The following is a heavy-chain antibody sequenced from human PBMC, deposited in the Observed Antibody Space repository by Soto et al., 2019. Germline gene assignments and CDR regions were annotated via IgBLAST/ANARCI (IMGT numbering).Heavy chain of an antibody. J-gene: IGHJ5*02. CDR3: AKAAITTSWWFDP. Sequence: DVQLVESGGGLVQPGRSLRLSCAASGFNFDDYAMHWVRQAPGKGLEWVSGITWNSDNIGYADSVKGRFTISRDNAKNSLYLQMNSLRAEDTALYYCAKAAITTSWWFDPWGQGTLVTVSS. V-gene: IGHV3-9*01. CDR2: ITWNSDNI. CDR1: GFNFDDYA. D-gene: IGHD2-2*01.